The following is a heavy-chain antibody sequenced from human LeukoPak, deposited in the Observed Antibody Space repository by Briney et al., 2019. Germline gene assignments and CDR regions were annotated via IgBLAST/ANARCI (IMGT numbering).Heavy chain of an antibody. D-gene: IGHD3-10*01. CDR1: GGTFSSYA. J-gene: IGHJ2*01. Sequence: GASVKVSCKASGGTFSSYAISWVRQAPGQGLEWMGGIIPIFGIANYAQKFQGRVTITADKSTSTAYMELSSLRSEDTAVYYCARDPYYYGSGSPLNDWYFDLWGRGTLVTVSS. V-gene: IGHV1-69*10. CDR3: ARDPYYYGSGSPLNDWYFDL. CDR2: IIPIFGIA.